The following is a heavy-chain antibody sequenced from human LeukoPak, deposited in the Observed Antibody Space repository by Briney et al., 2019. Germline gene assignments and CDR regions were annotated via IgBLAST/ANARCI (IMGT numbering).Heavy chain of an antibody. D-gene: IGHD2-15*01. J-gene: IGHJ6*02. V-gene: IGHV3-30*04. CDR1: GFTFSSYA. CDR3: ARATPAPVVVVVAAYYYGMDV. CDR2: ISYDGSNK. Sequence: GGSLRLSCAASGFTFSSYAMHWVRQAPGKGLEWVAVISYDGSNKYYADSVKGRFTISRDNSKNTLYLQMNSLRAEDTAVYYCARATPAPVVVVVAAYYYGMDVWGQGTTVTVSS.